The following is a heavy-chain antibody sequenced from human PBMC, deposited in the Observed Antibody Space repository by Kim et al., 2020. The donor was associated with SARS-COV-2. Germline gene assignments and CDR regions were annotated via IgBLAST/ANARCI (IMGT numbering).Heavy chain of an antibody. J-gene: IGHJ4*02. CDR1: GFTFSGFW. CDR3: TRERETEKSHFDY. V-gene: IGHV3-7*01. CDR2: IKEDGTET. Sequence: GGSLRLSCAASGFTFSGFWMSWDRQAPGKGLEWVANIKEDGTETYYLDSVEGRFTISRDNAKNSLYLQMNSLRAEDTAVYYCTRERETEKSHFDYWGQGTLVTVSS. D-gene: IGHD1-26*01.